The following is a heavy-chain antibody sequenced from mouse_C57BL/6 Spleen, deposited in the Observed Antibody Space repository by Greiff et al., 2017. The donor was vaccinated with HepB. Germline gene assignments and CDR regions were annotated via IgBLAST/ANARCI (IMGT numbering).Heavy chain of an antibody. CDR3: AREEIYITREWDFDY. D-gene: IGHD1-1*01. J-gene: IGHJ2*01. CDR2: IYPGDGDT. V-gene: IGHV1-82*01. CDR1: GYAFSSSW. Sequence: QVQLKESGPELVKPGASVKISCKASGYAFSSSWMNWVKQRPGKGLEWIGRIYPGDGDTNYNGKFKGKATLTADKSSSTAYMQLSSLTSEDSAVYFCAREEIYITREWDFDYWGQGTTLTVSS.